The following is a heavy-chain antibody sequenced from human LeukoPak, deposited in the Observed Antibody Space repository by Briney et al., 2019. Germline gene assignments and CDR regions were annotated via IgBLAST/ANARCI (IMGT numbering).Heavy chain of an antibody. D-gene: IGHD5-12*01. CDR1: GFTFSSYW. Sequence: GGSLRLSCAASGFTFSSYWMHWVRQAPGKGLVWVSRINSDGSSPIYADFVKGRFTISRDNSKNTLYLQMNNLRGEDTAVYYCARESRRQYSGYDYGGWGQGTLVTVSS. V-gene: IGHV3-74*01. CDR3: ARESRRQYSGYDYGG. CDR2: INSDGSSP. J-gene: IGHJ4*02.